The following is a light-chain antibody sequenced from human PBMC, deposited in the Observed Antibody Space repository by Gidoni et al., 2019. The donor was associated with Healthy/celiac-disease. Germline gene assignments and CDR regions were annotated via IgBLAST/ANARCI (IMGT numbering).Light chain of an antibody. J-gene: IGKJ1*01. V-gene: IGKV1-39*01. Sequence: DINLNQSPSSLSASVGDRVTITCRASQSISSYLNWYQQKPGKAPKLLIYAASSLQSGVPSRFSGSGSGTDFTLTISSLQPEDFATYYCQQSYSTPRTFGQGTKVEIK. CDR2: AAS. CDR1: QSISSY. CDR3: QQSYSTPRT.